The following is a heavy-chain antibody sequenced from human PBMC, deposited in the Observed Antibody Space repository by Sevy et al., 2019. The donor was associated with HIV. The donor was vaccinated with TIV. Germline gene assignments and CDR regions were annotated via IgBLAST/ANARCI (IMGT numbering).Heavy chain of an antibody. J-gene: IGHJ4*02. D-gene: IGHD3-22*01. Sequence: GGSLRLSCATSGFHFNYHDMHWVRQAPGKGLEWVSSISSNSKYLYYADSVKDRFTVSRDNARSSLFLQLSDLRAGDTAVYYCARETGAAYYSDTSGFDYWGQGTLVTVSS. CDR3: ARETGAAYYSDTSGFDY. CDR1: GFHFNYHD. CDR2: ISSNSKYL. V-gene: IGHV3-21*06.